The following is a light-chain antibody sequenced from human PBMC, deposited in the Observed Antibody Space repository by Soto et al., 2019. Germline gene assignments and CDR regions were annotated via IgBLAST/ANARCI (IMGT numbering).Light chain of an antibody. V-gene: IGLV2-8*01. Sequence: QSALTQPPSASGSPGQSVTISCTGTSSDVGGYTYVSWYQQHPGKAPKLMIFEVNKRPSGVPDRFSGSKSGNTASLTVSGLQAEDEADYYCSSYAGINNLGVFGTGTKLTVL. CDR3: SSYAGINNLGV. CDR2: EVN. CDR1: SSDVGGYTY. J-gene: IGLJ1*01.